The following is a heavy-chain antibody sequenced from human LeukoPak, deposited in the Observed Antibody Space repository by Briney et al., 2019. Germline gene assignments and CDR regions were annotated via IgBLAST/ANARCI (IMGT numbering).Heavy chain of an antibody. Sequence: ASVKVSCKASGYTFTGYYMHWVRQAPGQGLEWMGRINPNSGGTNYAQKFQGRVTMTRDTSINTAYMELSRLRSDDTAVYYCARGYGLWSYYYYGMDVWGQGTTVTVSS. CDR2: INPNSGGT. V-gene: IGHV1-2*06. CDR1: GYTFTGYY. J-gene: IGHJ6*02. CDR3: ARGYGLWSYYYYGMDV. D-gene: IGHD3-3*01.